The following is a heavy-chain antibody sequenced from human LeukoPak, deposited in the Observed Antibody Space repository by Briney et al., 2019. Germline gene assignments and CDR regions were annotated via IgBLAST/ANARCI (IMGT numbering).Heavy chain of an antibody. Sequence: GGSLRLSCAASGFTVSSNYMSWVRQAPGKGLEWVSYISSSGSTIYYADSVKGRFTISRDNAKNSLYLQMKSLRAEATALYYCAKDRTYDILTGSTDYWGQGTLVTVSS. CDR2: ISSSGSTI. CDR1: GFTVSSNY. CDR3: AKDRTYDILTGSTDY. J-gene: IGHJ4*02. D-gene: IGHD3-9*01. V-gene: IGHV3-11*01.